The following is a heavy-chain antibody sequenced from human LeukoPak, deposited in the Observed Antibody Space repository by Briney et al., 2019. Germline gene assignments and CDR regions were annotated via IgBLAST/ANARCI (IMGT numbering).Heavy chain of an antibody. Sequence: GASVKVSCKASGGTFISYAISWVRQAPGQGLEWMGGIIPIFGTANYAQKFQGRVTITADESTSTAYMELSSLRSEDTAVYYCARAGGEFLGWLQPQYFDYWGQGTLVTVSS. CDR3: ARAGGEFLGWLQPQYFDY. V-gene: IGHV1-69*13. D-gene: IGHD5-24*01. CDR1: GGTFISYA. CDR2: IIPIFGTA. J-gene: IGHJ4*02.